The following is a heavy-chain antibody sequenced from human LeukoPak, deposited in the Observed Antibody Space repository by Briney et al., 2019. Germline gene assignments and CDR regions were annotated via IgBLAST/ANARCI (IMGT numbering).Heavy chain of an antibody. CDR3: ASGGLEMATIFDY. CDR2: INPSGGST. J-gene: IGHJ4*02. CDR1: GYTFASYY. D-gene: IGHD5-24*01. V-gene: IGHV1-46*01. Sequence: ASVKVSCKASGYTFASYYMHWVRQAPGQGLEWMGIINPSGGSTSYAQKFQGRVTMTRDASTSTVYMELSSLRSEDTAVYYCASGGLEMATIFDYWGQGTLVTVSS.